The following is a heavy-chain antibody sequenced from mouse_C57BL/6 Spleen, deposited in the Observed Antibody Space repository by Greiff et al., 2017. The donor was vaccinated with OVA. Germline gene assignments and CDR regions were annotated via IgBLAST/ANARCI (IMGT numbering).Heavy chain of an antibody. CDR3: ARYWDLYFDY. V-gene: IGHV1-54*01. Sequence: VQLQQSGAELVRPGTSVKVSCKASGYAFTNYLIEWVKQRPGQGLEWIGVINPGSGGTNYNEKFKGKATLTADKSSSTAYMQLSSLTSEDSAVYFCARYWDLYFDYWGQGTTLTVSS. CDR1: GYAFTNYL. J-gene: IGHJ2*01. D-gene: IGHD4-1*01. CDR2: INPGSGGT.